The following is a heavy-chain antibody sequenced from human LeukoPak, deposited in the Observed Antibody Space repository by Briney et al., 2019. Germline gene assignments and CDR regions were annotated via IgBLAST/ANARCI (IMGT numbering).Heavy chain of an antibody. Sequence: ASVKVSCKASGYTFSTFAINWVRQAPGQGLEWMGRISAHNGNANYAQKFQGRVTMTTDTLATTAYMELRSLRSDDTAVYYCARDLERYYDLEGRSGYWGQGTLVTVSS. CDR1: GYTFSTFA. J-gene: IGHJ4*02. V-gene: IGHV1-18*01. D-gene: IGHD3-3*01. CDR2: ISAHNGNA. CDR3: ARDLERYYDLEGRSGY.